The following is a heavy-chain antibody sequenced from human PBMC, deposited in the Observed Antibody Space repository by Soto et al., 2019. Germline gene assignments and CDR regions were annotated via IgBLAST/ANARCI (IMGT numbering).Heavy chain of an antibody. D-gene: IGHD3-3*01. CDR1: GVSFTGYY. Sequence: QVHLQQWGAGLLKPSETLSLTCAVYGVSFTGYYWSWIRQPPGKGLEWIGEINHSGSTDYNPSLKSRVTISVDTYKKQFSLKLSSVTAADTAVYYCATSYYNFWSAYYLADFDYWGQGTLVTVSS. CDR2: INHSGST. J-gene: IGHJ4*02. V-gene: IGHV4-34*01. CDR3: ATSYYNFWSAYYLADFDY.